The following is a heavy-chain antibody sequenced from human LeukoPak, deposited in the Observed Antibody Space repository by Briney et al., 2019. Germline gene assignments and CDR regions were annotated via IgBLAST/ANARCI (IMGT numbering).Heavy chain of an antibody. V-gene: IGHV1-69*04. CDR3: TRDQGLTAPPPYGLDV. D-gene: IGHD5-18*01. CDR1: GGTFSSSA. CDR2: IIPVLNIT. Sequence: SVKVSCKTSGGTFSSSAITWVRQAPGQGLEWMGRIIPVLNITRYTQKFQGRVTITADTSTSTVYMELSSLRSEETAVYYCTRDQGLTAPPPYGLDVWGQGTTVIVSS. J-gene: IGHJ6*02.